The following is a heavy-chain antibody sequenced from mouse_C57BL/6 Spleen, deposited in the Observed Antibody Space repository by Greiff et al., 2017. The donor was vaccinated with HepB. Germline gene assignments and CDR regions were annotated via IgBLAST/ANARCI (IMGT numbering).Heavy chain of an antibody. Sequence: QVQLQQPGAELVMPGASVKLSCKASGYTFTSYWMHWVKQRPGQGLEWIGEIDPSDSYTNYNQKFKGKSTLTVDTSSSTAYMQLSSLTSEDSAVYYCARAFYYGSSDRYFDVWGTGTTVTVSS. V-gene: IGHV1-69*01. CDR1: GYTFTSYW. CDR3: ARAFYYGSSDRYFDV. CDR2: IDPSDSYT. J-gene: IGHJ1*03. D-gene: IGHD1-1*01.